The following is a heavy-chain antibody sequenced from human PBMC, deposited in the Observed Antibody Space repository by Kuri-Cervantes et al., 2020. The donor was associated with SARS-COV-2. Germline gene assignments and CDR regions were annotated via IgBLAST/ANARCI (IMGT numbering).Heavy chain of an antibody. J-gene: IGHJ6*02. V-gene: IGHV3-9*01. D-gene: IGHD3-9*01. CDR1: GFTFSNYA. CDR2: ISWNSGSI. Sequence: GGSLRLSCAASGFTFSNYAMNWVRQAPGKGLEWVSGISWNSGSIGYADSVKGRFTISRDNAKNSLYLQMNSLRAEDTAVYYCARRVGLRYFDWLEVGMDVWGQGTTVTVSS. CDR3: ARRVGLRYFDWLEVGMDV.